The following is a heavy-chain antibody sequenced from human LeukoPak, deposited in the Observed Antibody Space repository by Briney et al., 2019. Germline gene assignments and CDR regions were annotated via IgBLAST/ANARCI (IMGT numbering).Heavy chain of an antibody. CDR3: ARHAESGYDRFDH. CDR1: GGSVSSSSFY. J-gene: IGHJ4*02. Sequence: SETLSLTCAVSGGSVSSSSFYWGWVRQPPGKGLEWIGNVYYTGSAYYNPSLKSRLAISVDTSRNQFSLSLSSVTAADTAVYYCARHAESGYDRFDHWGQGTLVTVSS. V-gene: IGHV4-39*01. D-gene: IGHD5-12*01. CDR2: VYYTGSA.